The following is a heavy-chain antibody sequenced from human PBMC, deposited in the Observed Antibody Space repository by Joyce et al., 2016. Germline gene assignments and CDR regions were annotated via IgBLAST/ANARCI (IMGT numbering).Heavy chain of an antibody. Sequence: QVQLQQWGAGLLKPSETLSLTCAVYGASFTDYYWSWIRQPPGKGLGWIGEINHIGSTNYNPSLKRRVTVSVDTSKNQFSLKLRSVTAADTALYFCARVSVPGTYETNYWGQGALVTVSS. CDR2: INHIGST. CDR3: ARVSVPGTYETNY. J-gene: IGHJ4*02. V-gene: IGHV4-34*01. D-gene: IGHD1/OR15-1a*01. CDR1: GASFTDYY.